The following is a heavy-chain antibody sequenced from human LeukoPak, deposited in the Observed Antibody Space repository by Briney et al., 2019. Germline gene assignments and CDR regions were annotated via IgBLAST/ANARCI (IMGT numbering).Heavy chain of an antibody. CDR2: SSSSGSST. CDR3: TAAPNTTPGSLGH. J-gene: IGHJ4*02. Sequence: GGSLRLSCAASGFSFSDYYMNWIRQAPGKGLEWVSYSSSSGSSTYYADSVKGRFTVSRDYAKNALFLQMNSLRAEDTAVYYCTAAPNTTPGSLGHWGQGTLVTVSS. V-gene: IGHV3-11*01. CDR1: GFSFSDYY. D-gene: IGHD6-25*01.